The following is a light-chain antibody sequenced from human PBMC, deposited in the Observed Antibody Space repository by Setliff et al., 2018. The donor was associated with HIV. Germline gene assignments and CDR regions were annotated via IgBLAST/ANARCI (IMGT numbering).Light chain of an antibody. V-gene: IGLV2-23*02. J-gene: IGLJ1*01. CDR3: CSYAGTNTYV. CDR2: EVT. CDR1: SDDVGSYNF. Sequence: QSALTQPASVSGSPGQSITISCTGTSDDVGSYNFVSWYQQHPGKAPKLMIYEVTKRPSGVSNRFSGSKSGNTASLTISGLQAEDEADYYCCSYAGTNTYVFGTGTKVTVL.